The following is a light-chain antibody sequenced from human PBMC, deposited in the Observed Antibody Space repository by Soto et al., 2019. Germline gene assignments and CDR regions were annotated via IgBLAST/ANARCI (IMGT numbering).Light chain of an antibody. V-gene: IGLV2-14*01. CDR2: DVS. CDR1: SSDDGGYNY. J-gene: IGLJ3*02. Sequence: QSALTQPASVSGSPGQSITISCTGNSSDDGGYNYVSWYQQHPGKAPKLMIYDVSNRPSGVSNRFSGSKSGNTASLTISGLQAEDEADYYCSSYTSSSTLRVFGGGTKLTVL. CDR3: SSYTSSSTLRV.